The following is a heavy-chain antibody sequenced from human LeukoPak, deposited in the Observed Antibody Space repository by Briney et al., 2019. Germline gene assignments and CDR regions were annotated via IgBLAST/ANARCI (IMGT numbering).Heavy chain of an antibody. J-gene: IGHJ3*02. CDR2: IGTAGDT. V-gene: IGHV3-13*01. Sequence: GGSLRLSCETSGFTFSNFDLHWVRQATGEGLEWVSAIGTAGDTYYPDSVKGRFTISRDNAKNSFYLQMNNLRAGDTAVYYCSRGGAPAGYAYDIWGHGTVVTVSS. D-gene: IGHD6-13*01. CDR1: GFTFSNFD. CDR3: SRGGAPAGYAYDI.